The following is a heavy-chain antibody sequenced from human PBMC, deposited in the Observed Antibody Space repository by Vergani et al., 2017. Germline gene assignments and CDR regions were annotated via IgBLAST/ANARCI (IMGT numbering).Heavy chain of an antibody. CDR1: GGTFSSYA. J-gene: IGHJ4*02. Sequence: QVQLVQSGAEVKKPGSSVKVSCKASGGTFSSYAISWVRPAPGQGLEWMGGIIPIFGTANYEQKFQGRVTITADESTSTAYMELSSLRSEDTAVYYCATTYYYDSSGSNYFYYWGQGTLVIVSS. CDR3: ATTYYYDSSGSNYFYY. CDR2: IIPIFGTA. V-gene: IGHV1-69*01. D-gene: IGHD3-22*01.